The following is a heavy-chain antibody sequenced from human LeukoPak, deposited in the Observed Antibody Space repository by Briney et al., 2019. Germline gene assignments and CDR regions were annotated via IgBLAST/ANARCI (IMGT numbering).Heavy chain of an antibody. CDR3: AREMATGTFDY. CDR1: GFTFSSYG. Sequence: GGSLRLSCAASGFTFSSYGMHWVRQAPGKGPEWVAVIWYDGSNKYYADSVKGRFTISRDNSKNTLYLQMNSLRAEDTAVYYCAREMATGTFDYWGQGTLVTVSS. V-gene: IGHV3-33*01. D-gene: IGHD2-8*01. J-gene: IGHJ4*02. CDR2: IWYDGSNK.